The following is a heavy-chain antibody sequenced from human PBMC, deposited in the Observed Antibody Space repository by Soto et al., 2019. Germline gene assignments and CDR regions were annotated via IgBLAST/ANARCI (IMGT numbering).Heavy chain of an antibody. D-gene: IGHD3-22*01. CDR2: IYYSGST. CDR1: GGSISSSSYY. J-gene: IGHJ6*02. CDR3: ARRLYFDSSGFEGGGMDV. V-gene: IGHV4-39*01. Sequence: SETLSLTCTVSGGSISSSSYYWGWIRQPPGRGLEWIGSIYYSGSTYYNPSLKSRVTISVDTSKNQFSLKLSSVTAADTAVYYCARRLYFDSSGFEGGGMDVWGQGTTVTVSS.